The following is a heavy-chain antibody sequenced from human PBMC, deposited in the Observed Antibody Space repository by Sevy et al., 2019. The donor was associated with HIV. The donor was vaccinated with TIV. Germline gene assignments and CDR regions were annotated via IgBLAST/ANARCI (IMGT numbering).Heavy chain of an antibody. CDR2: IKQDGSEK. CDR1: GFTFSSYW. D-gene: IGHD2-15*01. J-gene: IGHJ4*02. Sequence: GGSLRLSCAASGFTFSSYWMSWVRQAPGKGLEWVANIKQDGSEKYYVDSVKGRFTISRDNAKNSLYLQMNSLRAEDTALYYCARDQRVKYCSGGSCYSRAPFDYWGQGTLVTVSS. CDR3: ARDQRVKYCSGGSCYSRAPFDY. V-gene: IGHV3-7*03.